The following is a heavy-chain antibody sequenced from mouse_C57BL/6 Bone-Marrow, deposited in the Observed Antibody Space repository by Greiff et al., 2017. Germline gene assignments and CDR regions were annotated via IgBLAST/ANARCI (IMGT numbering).Heavy chain of an antibody. Sequence: QVQLQQSGAELVRPGSSVKLSCKASGYTFTSYWMDWVKQRPGQGLEWIGNIYPSDSETHYNQKFKDKATLTVDKSSSTAYMQLSSLTSEDSAVYVCARRNWSAYAMDYWGQGTSVTVSS. CDR3: ARRNWSAYAMDY. D-gene: IGHD4-1*01. V-gene: IGHV1-61*01. CDR2: IYPSDSET. CDR1: GYTFTSYW. J-gene: IGHJ4*01.